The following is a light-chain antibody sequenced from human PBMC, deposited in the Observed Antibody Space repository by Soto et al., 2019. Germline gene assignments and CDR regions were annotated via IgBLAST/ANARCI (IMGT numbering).Light chain of an antibody. J-gene: IGKJ3*01. CDR2: AAS. CDR1: QSISSY. V-gene: IGKV1-39*01. CDR3: QQSFSIPVT. Sequence: DIPMTQSPSSLSASVGDRVTITCRASQSISSYLNWYQQKPGKVPELLIYAASSVQSGVPSRFSGSGSGTDFTLTISSLQPEDFATYYCQQSFSIPVTFGPGTKVDIK.